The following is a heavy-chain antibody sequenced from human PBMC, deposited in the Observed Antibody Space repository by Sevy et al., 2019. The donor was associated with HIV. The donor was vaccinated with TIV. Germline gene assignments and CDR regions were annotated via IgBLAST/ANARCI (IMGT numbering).Heavy chain of an antibody. Sequence: GGSLRLSCVASGFNFRNFWMNWVRQAPGKGLECVADIKEDGSAAYYVDSVKGRFTISRDNAKNSLYLQMNRLRDEDTAMYFCVRDKEVGASILDAWGQGTTVTVSS. V-gene: IGHV3-7*03. CDR2: IKEDGSAA. D-gene: IGHD1-26*01. J-gene: IGHJ3*01. CDR3: VRDKEVGASILDA. CDR1: GFNFRNFW.